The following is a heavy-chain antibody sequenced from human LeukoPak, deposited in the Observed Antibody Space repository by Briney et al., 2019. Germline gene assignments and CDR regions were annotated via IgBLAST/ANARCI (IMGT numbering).Heavy chain of an antibody. CDR2: IIPIFGTA. CDR3: ARVRRCSSTSCYGYYYGMDV. J-gene: IGHJ6*02. D-gene: IGHD2-2*01. CDR1: GGTFSSYA. Sequence: GASVKVSCKASGGTFSSYAISWVRQAPGQGLEWMGGIIPIFGTANYAQKFQGRVTITADESTSTAYMELSSLRSEDTAVYYCARVRRCSSTSCYGYYYGMDVWGQGTTVTVSS. V-gene: IGHV1-69*13.